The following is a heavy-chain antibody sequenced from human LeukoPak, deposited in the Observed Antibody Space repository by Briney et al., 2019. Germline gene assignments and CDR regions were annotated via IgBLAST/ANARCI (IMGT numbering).Heavy chain of an antibody. CDR3: AADLQAFAFVI. CDR2: IYYSGST. D-gene: IGHD3-3*02. J-gene: IGHJ3*02. V-gene: IGHV4-31*03. CDR1: GGSISSGGYY. Sequence: ASETLSLTCTVSGGSISSGGYYWSWIRQHPGKGLEWIGYIYYSGSTFHNPSLKSRVTISVDTSKNKFSLKLNSVTAADTAVYYCAADLQAFAFVIWGQGTMVTVSS.